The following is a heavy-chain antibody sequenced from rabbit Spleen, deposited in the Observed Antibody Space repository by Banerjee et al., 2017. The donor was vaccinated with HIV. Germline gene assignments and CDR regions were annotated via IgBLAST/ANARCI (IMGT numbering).Heavy chain of an antibody. V-gene: IGHV1S40*01. J-gene: IGHJ2*01. CDR1: GFTLSSYW. D-gene: IGHD3-1*01. CDR3: ARGAGGGGSGCDQ. CDR2: IYAGDGRT. Sequence: QSLEESGGDLVKPGASLTLTCTASGFTLSSYWICWVRQAPGKGLEWIACIYAGDGRTYHARWVNGRFAISKTSSTTVTLQMTSLTVADTATYFCARGAGGGGSGCDQWGPGTLVTVS.